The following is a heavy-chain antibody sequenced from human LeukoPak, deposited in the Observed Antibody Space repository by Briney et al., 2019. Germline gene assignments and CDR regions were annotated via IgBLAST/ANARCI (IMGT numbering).Heavy chain of an antibody. Sequence: GASVKVSCKASGYTFTSYAMHWVRQAPGQRLEWMGWINAGNGNTKYSQKFQGRVTMTRNTSISTAYMELSSLRSEDTAVYYCARGPMTTPGFDYWGQGTLVTVSS. D-gene: IGHD4-11*01. CDR1: GYTFTSYA. CDR2: INAGNGNT. V-gene: IGHV1-3*01. CDR3: ARGPMTTPGFDY. J-gene: IGHJ4*02.